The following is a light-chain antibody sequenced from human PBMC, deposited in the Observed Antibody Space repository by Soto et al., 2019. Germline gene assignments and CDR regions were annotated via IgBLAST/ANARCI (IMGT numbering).Light chain of an antibody. CDR1: SSDVGGYSY. V-gene: IGLV2-14*01. J-gene: IGLJ3*02. CDR3: SSYTSSGTWV. Sequence: LTQPASVSGSPGQSITISCTGTSSDVGGYSYVSWYQQHPGKAPKLMIYEVRNRPSGVSNRFSASKSGNTASLTISGLQAEDESDYYCSSYTSSGTWVFGGGTKLTVL. CDR2: EVR.